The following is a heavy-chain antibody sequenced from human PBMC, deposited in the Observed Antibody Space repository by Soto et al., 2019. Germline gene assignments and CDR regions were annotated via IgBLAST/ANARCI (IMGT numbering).Heavy chain of an antibody. CDR1: GFTYTDFA. CDR3: ARRAYDIYYAIDV. D-gene: IGHD3-22*01. CDR2: ISYDGSDK. V-gene: IGHV3-30*09. Sequence: QVHLVESGGGVVQTGRSLRLSCAASGFTYTDFALHWVRQAPGKGLEWVAFISYDGSDKYYADSVKGRFAISRDNSKNTLYLQMNSLRPEDTAVYFCARRAYDIYYAIDVCGQGITVTV. J-gene: IGHJ6*02.